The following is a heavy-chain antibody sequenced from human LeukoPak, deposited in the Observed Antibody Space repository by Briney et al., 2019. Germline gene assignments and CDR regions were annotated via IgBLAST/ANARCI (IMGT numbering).Heavy chain of an antibody. V-gene: IGHV4-4*07. CDR2: IYTSGST. D-gene: IGHD2-2*01. J-gene: IGHJ6*02. CDR1: GGSISSYY. Sequence: SETLSLTCTVSGGSISSYYWSWIRQPAGKGLEWIGRIYTSGSTDYNPSLKSRVTMSVDTSKNQFSLKLSSVTAADTAVYYCARDPHIVVVPAAVYYYGMDVWGQGTTVTVSS. CDR3: ARDPHIVVVPAAVYYYGMDV.